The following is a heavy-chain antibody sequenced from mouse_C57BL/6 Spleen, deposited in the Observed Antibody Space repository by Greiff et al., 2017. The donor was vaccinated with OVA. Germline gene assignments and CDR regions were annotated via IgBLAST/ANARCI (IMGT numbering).Heavy chain of an antibody. D-gene: IGHD1-1*01. CDR3: AREGMVITTVVALYAMDY. Sequence: QVQLQQPGTELVKPGASVKLSCKASGDTFTSYWMHWVKQRPGQGLEWIGNINPSNGGTNYNEKFKSKATLTVDKSSSTAYMQLSSLTSEDSAVYDCAREGMVITTVVALYAMDYWGQGTSVTVSS. J-gene: IGHJ4*01. CDR1: GDTFTSYW. V-gene: IGHV1-53*01. CDR2: INPSNGGT.